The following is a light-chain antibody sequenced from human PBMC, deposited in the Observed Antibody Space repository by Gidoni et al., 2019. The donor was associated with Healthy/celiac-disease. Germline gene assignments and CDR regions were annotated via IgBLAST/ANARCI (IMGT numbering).Light chain of an antibody. CDR2: AVS. CDR1: SSDVGGYNY. Sequence: SALTQPPSASGSPGQSVTISCTGISSDVGGYNYVSWYQQHPGKAPKLMIYAVSKRPSGVPDRFSGSKSGNTASLTVSGLQAEDEADYYCSSYAGSNNWVFGGGTKLTVL. V-gene: IGLV2-8*01. CDR3: SSYAGSNNWV. J-gene: IGLJ3*02.